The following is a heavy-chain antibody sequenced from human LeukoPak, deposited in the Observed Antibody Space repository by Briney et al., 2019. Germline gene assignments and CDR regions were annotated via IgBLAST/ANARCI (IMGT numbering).Heavy chain of an antibody. CDR1: GGPISGTSYY. J-gene: IGHJ4*02. CDR3: ATLGGLRLDY. CDR2: IYYSGSS. Sequence: PSETLSLTCTVSGGPISGTSYYWGWVRQPPGKGLEWIGSIYYSGSSFYNPSVKSRVTISVDTSKNQFSLKLSSVTAADTAVYYCATLGGLRLDYWGQGTLVTVSS. D-gene: IGHD5-12*01. V-gene: IGHV4-39*07.